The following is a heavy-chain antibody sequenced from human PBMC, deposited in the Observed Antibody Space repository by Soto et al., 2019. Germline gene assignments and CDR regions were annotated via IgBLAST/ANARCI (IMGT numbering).Heavy chain of an antibody. J-gene: IGHJ4*02. Sequence: EVQLLESGGGLVQPGGSLRLSCAASGFIFSSYSMYWVRQAPGKGPEGVAGISAFSDSILYADSVEGRFTISRDNSKNTLYLPLNSLRADDTAVYFCAKKRRSGGDNWYFDSWGQGTLVTVSS. D-gene: IGHD2-21*02. CDR1: GFIFSSYS. CDR3: AKKRRSGGDNWYFDS. CDR2: ISAFSDSI. V-gene: IGHV3-23*01.